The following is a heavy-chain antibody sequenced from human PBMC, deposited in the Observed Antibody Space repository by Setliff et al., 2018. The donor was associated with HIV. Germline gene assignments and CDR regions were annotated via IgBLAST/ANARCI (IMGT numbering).Heavy chain of an antibody. CDR1: GASISSYY. D-gene: IGHD5-18*01. CDR2: IDYNGRT. CDR3: ARGAYRDGYDY. V-gene: IGHV4-59*12. Sequence: SETLSLTCTVSGASISSYYWSWIRQPPGKGLEWIGYIDYNGRTDYNPSLETRVTISFDTSKNQLSLKLTSVAATDTAVYYCARGAYRDGYDYWGQGALGTVSS. J-gene: IGHJ4*02.